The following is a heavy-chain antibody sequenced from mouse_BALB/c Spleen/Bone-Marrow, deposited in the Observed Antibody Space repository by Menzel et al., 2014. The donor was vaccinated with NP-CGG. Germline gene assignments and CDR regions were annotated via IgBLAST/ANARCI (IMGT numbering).Heavy chain of an antibody. CDR3: ARDSITTVVATDY. V-gene: IGHV1-69*02. CDR1: GYAFTSYW. J-gene: IGHJ2*01. CDR2: IDPSDSYT. Sequence: QVQLQQSGAELVKPGASVKLSRKASGYAFTSYWMHWVKQRPGQGLEWIGEIDPSDSYTNYNQKFKGKATLTVDKSSSTAYMQLSSLTSEDSAVYYCARDSITTVVATDYWGQGTTLTVSS. D-gene: IGHD1-1*01.